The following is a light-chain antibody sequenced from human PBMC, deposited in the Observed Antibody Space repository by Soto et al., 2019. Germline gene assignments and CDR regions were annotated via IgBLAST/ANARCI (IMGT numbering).Light chain of an antibody. Sequence: EIVLTQSPATLSLSPGERATLSCRASQSVSSYLAWYQQKPGQAPRLLIYAASNRATGIPARFSGSGSGTDFTLTISSLEPEDFAVYYCQQRGNWPWTFGQGTKVEIK. CDR3: QQRGNWPWT. J-gene: IGKJ1*01. CDR1: QSVSSY. V-gene: IGKV3-11*01. CDR2: AAS.